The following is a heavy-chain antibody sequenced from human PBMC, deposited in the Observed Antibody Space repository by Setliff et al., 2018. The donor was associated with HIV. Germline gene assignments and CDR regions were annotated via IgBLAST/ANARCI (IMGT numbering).Heavy chain of an antibody. D-gene: IGHD3-10*01. CDR3: AGDPVGHYYFHS. CDR2: IYYSWTT. CDR1: GGSISTYY. J-gene: IGHJ4*02. V-gene: IGHV4-59*01. Sequence: SETLSLTCTVSGGSISTYYWSWLRQSPGKGLEWIGYIYYSWTTSYNPSLKSRLTMSIDTSRNRFSLNLTSVTAADTAVYFCAGDPVGHYYFHSWGQGTQVTVSS.